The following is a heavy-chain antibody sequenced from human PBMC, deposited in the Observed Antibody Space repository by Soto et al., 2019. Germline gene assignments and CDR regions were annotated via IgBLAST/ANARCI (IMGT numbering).Heavy chain of an antibody. CDR2: IYYSGST. D-gene: IGHD3-22*01. V-gene: IGHV4-30-4*01. CDR3: ARGRGYYDSSGYYYYGRYFQH. CDR1: GGSISSGDYY. J-gene: IGHJ1*01. Sequence: QVQLQESGPGLVKPSQTLSLTCTVSGGSISSGDYYWSWIRQPPGKGLEWIGYIYYSGSTYYNPSLTSRVTISVDTSKNQFSLKLSSVTAADTAVYYCARGRGYYDSSGYYYYGRYFQHWGQGTLVTVSS.